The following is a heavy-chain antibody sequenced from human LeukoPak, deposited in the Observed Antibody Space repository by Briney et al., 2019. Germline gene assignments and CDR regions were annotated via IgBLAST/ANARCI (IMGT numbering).Heavy chain of an antibody. CDR2: IGTAGDT. D-gene: IGHD6-13*01. Sequence: GGSLRLSCAASGFTFSSYDMHWVRQATGKGLEWVSAIGTAGDTYYPGSVKGRFTISRENAKNSLYLQMNSLRAGDTAVYYCARGASSRWYNSLYYFDYWGQGTLVTVSS. V-gene: IGHV3-13*01. CDR3: ARGASSRWYNSLYYFDY. CDR1: GFTFSSYD. J-gene: IGHJ4*02.